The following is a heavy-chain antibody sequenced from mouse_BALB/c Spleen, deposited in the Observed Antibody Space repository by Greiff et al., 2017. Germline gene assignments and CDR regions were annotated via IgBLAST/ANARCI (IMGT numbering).Heavy chain of an antibody. J-gene: IGHJ3*01. D-gene: IGHD2-1*01. Sequence: VHLVESGPGLVQPSQSLSITCTVSGFSLTSYGVHWVRQSPGKGLEWLGVIWSGGSTDYNAAFISRLSISKDNSKSQVFFKMNSLQANDTAIYYCASYGNYRFAYWGQGTLVTVSA. V-gene: IGHV2-2*02. CDR2: IWSGGST. CDR1: GFSLTSYG. CDR3: ASYGNYRFAY.